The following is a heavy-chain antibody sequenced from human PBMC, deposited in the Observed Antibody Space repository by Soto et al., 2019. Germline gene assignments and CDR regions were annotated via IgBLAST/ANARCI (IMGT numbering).Heavy chain of an antibody. J-gene: IGHJ2*01. V-gene: IGHV4-59*08. Sequence: QVLLQESGPGLVKPSETLSLTCTVSGGSISSHYWRWIRQPPGRGLEWIGFIYYSGITDSNPSLKSRVTISLDTSKNQLSLRLSSVTAADTAVYYCARPRGIARAVWYFDLWGRGTLVTVSS. D-gene: IGHD6-13*01. CDR3: ARPRGIARAVWYFDL. CDR1: GGSISSHY. CDR2: IYYSGIT.